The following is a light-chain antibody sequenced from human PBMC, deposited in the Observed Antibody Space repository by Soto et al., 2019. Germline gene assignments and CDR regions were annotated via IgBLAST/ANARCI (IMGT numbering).Light chain of an antibody. Sequence: DIKMTQSPSSLSASVGDRVTITCRASQGVRGWLAWYQQKPRKAPKSLIYAASTLQDGVPSRFSGNGSETDFTLTISSLQSEDIGTYFCQQYNNSPLTFGGGTKVEI. V-gene: IGKV1D-16*01. J-gene: IGKJ4*01. CDR1: QGVRGW. CDR3: QQYNNSPLT. CDR2: AAS.